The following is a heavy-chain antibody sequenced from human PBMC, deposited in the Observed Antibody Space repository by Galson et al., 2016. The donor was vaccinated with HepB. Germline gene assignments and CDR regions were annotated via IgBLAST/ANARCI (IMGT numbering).Heavy chain of an antibody. Sequence: SVKVSCKAFGYTFTSHGLSWVRQAPGQGLEYIGWISASTGNTNYAQKFQSRVTINTDTSTSTAYMQLRNLRSDDTATYYCAREAGNSGWYWSWFDPWGQGTLVTVSS. CDR2: ISASTGNT. J-gene: IGHJ5*02. V-gene: IGHV1-18*01. CDR3: AREAGNSGWYWSWFDP. CDR1: GYTFTSHG. D-gene: IGHD6-19*01.